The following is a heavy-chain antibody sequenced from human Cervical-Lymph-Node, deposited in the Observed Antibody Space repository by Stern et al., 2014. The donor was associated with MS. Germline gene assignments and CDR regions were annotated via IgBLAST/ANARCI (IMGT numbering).Heavy chain of an antibody. CDR2: ITPLLGTT. J-gene: IGHJ4*02. Sequence: VQLVQSGAEVRQPGSSMKVSCKASGGTFNPFDISWVRQTPGQGLECVGGITPLLGTTNYARNFQGRVAISADESATTAYMEMSNLTSEDTALYYCTRHQGGIAAFWGQGTLVTVSS. CDR1: GGTFNPFD. CDR3: TRHQGGIAAF. D-gene: IGHD6-13*01. V-gene: IGHV1-69*11.